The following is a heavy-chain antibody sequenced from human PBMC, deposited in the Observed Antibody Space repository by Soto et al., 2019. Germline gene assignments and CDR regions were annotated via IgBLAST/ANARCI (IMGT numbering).Heavy chain of an antibody. CDR1: GGSISSSSYY. V-gene: IGHV4-39*01. CDR2: IYYSGST. CDR3: ARGFGELLSPLGNWFDP. J-gene: IGHJ5*02. Sequence: SETLSLTCTVSGGSISSSSYYWGWIRQPPGKGLEWIGSIYYSGSTYYNPSLKSRVTISVDTSKNQFSLKLSSVTAADTAVYYCARGFGELLSPLGNWFDPWGQGTLVTVS. D-gene: IGHD3-10*01.